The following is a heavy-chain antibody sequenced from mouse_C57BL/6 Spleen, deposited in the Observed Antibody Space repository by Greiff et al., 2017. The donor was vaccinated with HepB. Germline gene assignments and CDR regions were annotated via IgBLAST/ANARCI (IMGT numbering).Heavy chain of an antibody. CDR2: INPNYGTT. Sequence: VQLQQSGPELVKPGASVKISCKASGYSLTDYKMNWVKQSNGKSLEWIGVINPNYGTTSYNQKFKGKAKLTVDQSSSTAYMQLNSLTSEDSAVSYCASPSYYYGRSYGYAMDYWVQGTSVTVSS. CDR1: GYSLTDYK. J-gene: IGHJ4*01. D-gene: IGHD1-1*01. CDR3: ASPSYYYGRSYGYAMDY. V-gene: IGHV1-39*01.